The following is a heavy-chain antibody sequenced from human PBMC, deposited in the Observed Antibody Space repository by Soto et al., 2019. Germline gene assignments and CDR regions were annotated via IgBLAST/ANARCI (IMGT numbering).Heavy chain of an antibody. CDR3: ARDRLYCSGGSCYSTNWFDP. CDR1: GGTFSSYA. J-gene: IGHJ5*02. V-gene: IGHV1-69*13. CDR2: IIPIFGTA. D-gene: IGHD2-15*01. Sequence: SVKVSCKASGGTFSSYAISWVRQAPGQGLEWMGGIIPIFGTANYAQKFQGRVTITADESTSTAYMELSSLRSEDTAVYYCARDRLYCSGGSCYSTNWFDPWGQGTLVTVSS.